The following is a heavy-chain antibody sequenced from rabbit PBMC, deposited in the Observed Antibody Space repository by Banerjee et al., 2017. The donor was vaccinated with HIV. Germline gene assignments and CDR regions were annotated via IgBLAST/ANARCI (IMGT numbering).Heavy chain of an antibody. V-gene: IGHV1S45*01. D-gene: IGHD4-2*01. Sequence: QEQLEESGGDLVKPEGSLTLTCTASGFSFSSSYWICWVRQAPGKGLEWIACIDISSPNIWYANWAKGRFTISKTSTTVTLQMTRLTVADTATYFCARADVGTRLGMDLWGPGTLVPS. CDR1: GFSFSSSYW. J-gene: IGHJ6*01. CDR3: ARADVGTRLGMDL. CDR2: IDISSPNI.